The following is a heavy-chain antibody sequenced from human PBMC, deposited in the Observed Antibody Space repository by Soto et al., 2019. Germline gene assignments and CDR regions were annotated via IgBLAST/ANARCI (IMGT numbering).Heavy chain of an antibody. CDR3: LRGRYGSQIH. D-gene: IGHD3-10*01. CDR2: LYSGGAT. V-gene: IGHV3-53*04. CDR1: GLIVGSTT. Sequence: EVRLVESGGGLVQPGGSLSLSCAASGLIVGSTTMPWVRQAPGKGLEWVSLLYSGGATHYAASVKGRFTISSHSSQNTLFLQMNSLRTEDTATYYCLRGRYGSQIHWGQGTKVTVSS. J-gene: IGHJ4*02.